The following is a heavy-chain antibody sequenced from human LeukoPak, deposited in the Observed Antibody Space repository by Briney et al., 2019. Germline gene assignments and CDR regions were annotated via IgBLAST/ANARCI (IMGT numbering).Heavy chain of an antibody. CDR3: ARGIESYTGFWSGYGYYYMDV. V-gene: IGHV1-8*03. Sequence: ASVKVSCKASGYTFTSYDINWVRQASGQGLGWMGWMNPNSGNTGYAQKFQSRVTITRNTSISTAYIELSSLRSEDTAVYYCARGIESYTGFWSGYGYYYMDVWGKGTTVTVSS. J-gene: IGHJ6*03. CDR2: MNPNSGNT. CDR1: GYTFTSYD. D-gene: IGHD3-3*01.